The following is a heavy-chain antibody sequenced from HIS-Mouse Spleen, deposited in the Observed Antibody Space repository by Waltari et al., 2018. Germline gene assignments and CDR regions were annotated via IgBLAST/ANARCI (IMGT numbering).Heavy chain of an antibody. CDR3: ARLGYSSGFNWFDP. J-gene: IGHJ5*02. D-gene: IGHD6-19*01. Sequence: QLQLQESGPGLVKPSETLSLTCTVSGGSISSSSYYWGWIRQPPGKGLERIGSIEYGGGTFCNPSLKRRVTISVDPSKNQLSLKLSCVAAADTGVYYWARLGYSSGFNWFDPWGQGTLVTVAS. CDR2: IEYGGGT. V-gene: IGHV4-39*01. CDR1: GGSISSSSYY.